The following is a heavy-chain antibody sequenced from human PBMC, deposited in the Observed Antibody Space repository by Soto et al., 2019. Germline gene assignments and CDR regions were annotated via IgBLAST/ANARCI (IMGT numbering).Heavy chain of an antibody. J-gene: IGHJ1*01. V-gene: IGHV4-38-2*01. D-gene: IGHD3-3*01. Sequence: LSLTCAVSGDSISRGYYWAWIRQPPGKGLEYIGSIYHSGTTYYNPSLMSRVTISVNTSKNLFSLNLRSVTAAVSAVDYGARTYNVGYYPHFGQGTQVTVSS. CDR1: GDSISRGYY. CDR2: IYHSGTT. CDR3: ARTYNVGYYPH.